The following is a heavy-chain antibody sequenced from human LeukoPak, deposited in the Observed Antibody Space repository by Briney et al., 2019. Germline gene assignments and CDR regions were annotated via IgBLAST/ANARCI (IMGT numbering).Heavy chain of an antibody. J-gene: IGHJ4*02. V-gene: IGHV4-59*08. CDR1: GGSISSYY. CDR2: IYYSGST. D-gene: IGHD3-9*01. CDR3: ASTDYDILTGSEYYFDY. Sequence: SETLSLTCTVSGGSISSYYWSWIRQPPGKGLEWIGYIYYSGSTNYNPSLKSRVTISVDTSKNQFSLKLSSVTAADTAVYYCASTDYDILTGSEYYFDYWGQGTLVTVSS.